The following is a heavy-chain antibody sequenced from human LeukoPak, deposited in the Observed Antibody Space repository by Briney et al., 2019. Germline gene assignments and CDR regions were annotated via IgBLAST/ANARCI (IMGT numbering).Heavy chain of an antibody. V-gene: IGHV3-23*01. CDR1: GFTFSSYW. D-gene: IGHD3-9*01. CDR3: AKDGLTGYYTAWFDS. Sequence: GGSLRLSCAASGFTFSSYWMSWVRQAPGKGLEWVASISTTGRWTYYADSVKGRFTISRDNSKNTVYVQMNSLRVEDTAVYYCAKDGLTGYYTAWFDSWGQGTLVTVSS. J-gene: IGHJ5*01. CDR2: ISTTGRWT.